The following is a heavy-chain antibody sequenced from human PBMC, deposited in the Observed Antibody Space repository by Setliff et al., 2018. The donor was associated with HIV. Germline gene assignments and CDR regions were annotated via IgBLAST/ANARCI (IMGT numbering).Heavy chain of an antibody. J-gene: IGHJ5*02. CDR2: INQSGST. CDR3: ARGARATFGELLKANWFDP. V-gene: IGHV4-34*01. D-gene: IGHD3-10*01. CDR1: GGSFSGYY. Sequence: SETLSLTCAVYGGSFSGYYWSWIRQSPGKGLEWIGEINQSGSTNYNPSLKSRVTTSVDTSKSQFSLNLKSVTAADTAVYYCARGARATFGELLKANWFDPWGQGTLVTVSS.